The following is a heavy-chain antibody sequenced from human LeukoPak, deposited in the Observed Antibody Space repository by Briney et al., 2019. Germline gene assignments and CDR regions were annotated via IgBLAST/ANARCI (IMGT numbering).Heavy chain of an antibody. CDR1: GFTFSSYA. J-gene: IGHJ4*02. V-gene: IGHV3-23*01. CDR3: AKLFVVVPAAPVPYFDY. D-gene: IGHD2-2*01. Sequence: PGGSLRLSCAASGFTFSSYAMSWVRQAPGKGLEWVSPISGSGGSTYYADSVKGRFTISRDNSKNTLYLQMNSLRAEDTAVYYCAKLFVVVPAAPVPYFDYWGQGTLVTVSS. CDR2: ISGSGGST.